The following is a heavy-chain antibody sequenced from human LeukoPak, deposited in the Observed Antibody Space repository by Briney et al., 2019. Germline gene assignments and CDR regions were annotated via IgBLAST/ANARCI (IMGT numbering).Heavy chain of an antibody. CDR3: AKDRSSAWNTFHK. CDR2: IRYDGSNK. J-gene: IGHJ3*02. CDR1: GFTFDTFG. Sequence: GKSLRLSCEASGFTFDTFGMHWVRQAPGKGLEWVTFIRYDGSNKFYADSVKGRFTISRDNSKNTLYLQMNSLRPEDTSVYYCAKDRSSAWNTFHKWGQGTMVTVS. V-gene: IGHV3-30*02. D-gene: IGHD6-19*01.